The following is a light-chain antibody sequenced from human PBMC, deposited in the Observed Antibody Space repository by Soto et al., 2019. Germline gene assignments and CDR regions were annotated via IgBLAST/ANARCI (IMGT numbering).Light chain of an antibody. J-gene: IGKJ1*01. CDR2: DAS. CDR1: QSISSW. Sequence: DIQMTQSPSTLSASVGDRVTITCRASQSISSWLAWYQQKPGKAPKVLIYDASSLESGVPSRFSGSGSGTEFTLTISNLQPDDSATYYCQQSNTNSPKFGQGTKVEIK. CDR3: QQSNTNSPK. V-gene: IGKV1-5*01.